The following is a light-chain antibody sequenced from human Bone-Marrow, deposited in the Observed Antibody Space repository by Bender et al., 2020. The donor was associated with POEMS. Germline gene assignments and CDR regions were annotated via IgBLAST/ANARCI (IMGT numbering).Light chain of an antibody. CDR2: QNS. J-gene: IGLJ2*01. CDR3: QSVDSSGSYVV. Sequence: SYELTQAPSVSVSPGQTASITCSGGKVGDKQICWYQQKSGQSPVVVIYQNSQRPSGIPERFSGSSSGTTVTLTISGVQAEDEADYCCQSVDSSGSYVVFGGGTKLTVL. V-gene: IGLV3-25*03. CDR1: KVGDKQ.